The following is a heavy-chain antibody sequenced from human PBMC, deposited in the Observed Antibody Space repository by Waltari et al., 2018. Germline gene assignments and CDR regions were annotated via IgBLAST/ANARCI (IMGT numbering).Heavy chain of an antibody. CDR1: GFTFSSYG. CDR2: IWYDGSNK. Sequence: QVQLVESGGGVVQPGRSLRLSCAASGFTFSSYGMHWVRPAPGTGLEWVAVIWYDGSNKYYADSVKGRFTISRDNSKNTLYLQMNSLRAEDTAVYYCARGRSSSWYRYYYYGMDVWGQGTTVTVSS. J-gene: IGHJ6*02. V-gene: IGHV3-33*01. D-gene: IGHD6-13*01. CDR3: ARGRSSSWYRYYYYGMDV.